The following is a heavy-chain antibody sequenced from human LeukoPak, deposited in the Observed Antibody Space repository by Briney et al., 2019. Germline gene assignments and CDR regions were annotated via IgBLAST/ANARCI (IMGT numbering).Heavy chain of an antibody. CDR1: GSSMSSDYY. V-gene: IGHV4-61*01. CDR2: IYYSGTT. J-gene: IGHJ5*02. Sequence: SETLSLTCTVSGSSMSSDYYWSWIRPPPGKGLEWIGYIYYSGTTNYSPSLKSRVTISVDTSKNQFSLKLTSVTVADTAVYYCARGGQAYCSGGSCYSGWFDPWGQGTLVTVSS. D-gene: IGHD2-15*01. CDR3: ARGGQAYCSGGSCYSGWFDP.